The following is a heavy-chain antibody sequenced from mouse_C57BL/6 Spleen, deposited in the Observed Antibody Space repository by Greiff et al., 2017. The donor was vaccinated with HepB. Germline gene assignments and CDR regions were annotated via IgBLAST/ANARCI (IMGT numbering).Heavy chain of an antibody. CDR2: INPNNGGT. J-gene: IGHJ1*03. Sequence: VQLQQSGPELVKPGASVKISCKASGYTFTDYYMNWVKQSHGKSLEWIGDINPNNGGTSYNQKFKGKATLTVDKSSSTAYMELRSLTSEDSAVYYCVRRITTVVALYWYFDVWGTGTTVTVSS. CDR3: VRRITTVVALYWYFDV. V-gene: IGHV1-26*01. CDR1: GYTFTDYY. D-gene: IGHD1-1*01.